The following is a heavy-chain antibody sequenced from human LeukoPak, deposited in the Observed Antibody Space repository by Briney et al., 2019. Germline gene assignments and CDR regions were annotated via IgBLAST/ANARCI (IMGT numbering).Heavy chain of an antibody. V-gene: IGHV4-39*07. CDR1: GGSINGYY. Sequence: SETLSLTCTVSGGSINGYYWSWIRQPPGKGLEWIGSIYYSGSTYYNPSLKSRVTISVDTSKNQFSLKLSSVTAADTAVYYCARGVLMVDYWGQGTLVTVSS. CDR3: ARGVLMVDY. J-gene: IGHJ4*02. CDR2: IYYSGST. D-gene: IGHD2-8*01.